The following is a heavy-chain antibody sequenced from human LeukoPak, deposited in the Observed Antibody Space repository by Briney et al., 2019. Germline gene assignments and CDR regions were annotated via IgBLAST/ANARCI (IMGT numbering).Heavy chain of an antibody. J-gene: IGHJ4*02. CDR2: IYYSGST. CDR3: ARDASGGTRGSGTYYTFFY. D-gene: IGHD3-10*01. Sequence: PSETLSLTCTVSGGSISSSYWSWIRQPPGKGLEWIGYIYYSGSTNYNPSLKSRVTISVGTSKNQFSLKLSAVTAADTAVYYCARDASGGTRGSGTYYTFFYWGQGTLVTVSS. V-gene: IGHV4-59*01. CDR1: GGSISSSY.